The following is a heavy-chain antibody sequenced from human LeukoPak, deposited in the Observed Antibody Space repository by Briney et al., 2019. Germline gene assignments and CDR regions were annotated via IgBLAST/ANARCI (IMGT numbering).Heavy chain of an antibody. CDR2: IYYSGST. D-gene: IGHD3/OR15-3a*01. V-gene: IGHV4-59*01. Sequence: PSETLSLTCTVSAGSISGFYWSWIRQPPGKGLEWIGYIYYSGSTNYNPSLKSRVTISVDTSKKHFSLKLTSVTAADTAVYYCARERDFFNWFDPWGQGTLVTVSS. J-gene: IGHJ5*02. CDR3: ARERDFFNWFDP. CDR1: AGSISGFY.